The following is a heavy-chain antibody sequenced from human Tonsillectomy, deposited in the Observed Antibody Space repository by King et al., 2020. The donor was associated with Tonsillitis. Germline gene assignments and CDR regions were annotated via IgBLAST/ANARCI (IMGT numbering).Heavy chain of an antibody. CDR3: ARVVEPYGSGGYFFGY. CDR1: GGTFSNYP. V-gene: IGHV1-69*01. Sequence: VQLVESGAEVKKPGSSVKVSCKASGGTFSNYPISCVRQAPGQGLEWMGGIIPMFATPNYAQKFQARVTITADESTNTANMELGSLRSDDTAVYYCARVVEPYGSGGYFFGYWGQGTLVTVSS. J-gene: IGHJ4*02. D-gene: IGHD3-10*01. CDR2: IIPMFATP.